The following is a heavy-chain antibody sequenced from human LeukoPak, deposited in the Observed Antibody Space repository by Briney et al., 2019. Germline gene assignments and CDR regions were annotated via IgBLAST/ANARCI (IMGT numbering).Heavy chain of an antibody. Sequence: GRSLRLSCAPSGFTFSTYFIHWVSQGPRKGLVWVSRIGSDGTSASSADSVKGRFTISRDKAKNTVLLQMYSLLAEGTAIYYCALIYDYAHPEALDFWGQGTMVTVSS. CDR1: GFTFSTYF. CDR3: ALIYDYAHPEALDF. D-gene: IGHD4/OR15-4a*01. V-gene: IGHV3-74*01. J-gene: IGHJ3*01. CDR2: IGSDGTSA.